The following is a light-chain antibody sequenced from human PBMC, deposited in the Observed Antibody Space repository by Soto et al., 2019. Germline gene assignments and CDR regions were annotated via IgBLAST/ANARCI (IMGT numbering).Light chain of an antibody. CDR2: DTS. Sequence: IGMTHSAGTLSVSPEERATRCCRASETIRGLLAWYQQRPGQPPRLLIYDTSNRATGIPARFSGSGSGTDFTPTIRGLEPADLGVYYCQQRHTWPISFAEVTRLEIK. CDR3: QQRHTWPIS. J-gene: IGKJ5*01. CDR1: ETIRGL. V-gene: IGKV3-11*01.